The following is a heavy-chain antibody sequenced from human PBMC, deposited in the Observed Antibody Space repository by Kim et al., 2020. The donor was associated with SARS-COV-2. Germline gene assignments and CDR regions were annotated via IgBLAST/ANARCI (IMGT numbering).Heavy chain of an antibody. Sequence: NPSLRVRDTISGDTSNNQFSLKLSSVTAADTAVYYCAGLDPSRVYGMDVWGQGTTVTVSS. CDR3: AGLDPSRVYGMDV. D-gene: IGHD3-10*01. J-gene: IGHJ6*02. V-gene: IGHV4-61*07.